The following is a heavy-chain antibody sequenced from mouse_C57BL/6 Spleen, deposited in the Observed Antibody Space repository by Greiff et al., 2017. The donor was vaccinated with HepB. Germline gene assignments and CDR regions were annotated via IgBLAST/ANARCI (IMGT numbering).Heavy chain of an antibody. CDR1: GYTFTGYW. Sequence: LVEPGASVKLSCKATGYTFTGYWIEWVKQRPGHGLEWIGEILPGSGSTNYNEKFKGKATFTADTSSNTAYMQLSSLTTEDSAIYYCARPAYYYGSRDYAMDYWGQGTSVTVSS. D-gene: IGHD1-1*01. J-gene: IGHJ4*01. V-gene: IGHV1-9*01. CDR3: ARPAYYYGSRDYAMDY. CDR2: ILPGSGST.